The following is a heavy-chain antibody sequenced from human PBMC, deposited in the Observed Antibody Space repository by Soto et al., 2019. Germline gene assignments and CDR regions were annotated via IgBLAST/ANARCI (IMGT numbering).Heavy chain of an antibody. J-gene: IGHJ3*02. CDR2: IYYSGST. V-gene: IGHV4-39*07. CDR3: ARRYCSSTSCYFSRFAFDI. CDR1: GGSISSSSYY. D-gene: IGHD2-2*01. Sequence: PSETLSLTCTVSGGSISSSSYYWGWIRQPPGKGLEWIGNIYYSGSTNYNPSLKSRVTISVDTSKNQFSLKLSSVTAADTAVYYCARRYCSSTSCYFSRFAFDIWGQGTMVTVSS.